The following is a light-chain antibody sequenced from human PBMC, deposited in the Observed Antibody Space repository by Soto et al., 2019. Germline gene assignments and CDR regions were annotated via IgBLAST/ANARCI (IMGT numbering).Light chain of an antibody. V-gene: IGLV2-14*03. CDR3: SSYTSSGTLV. CDR1: SSDVGGYKY. J-gene: IGLJ2*01. Sequence: QSVLTQPASVSGSPGQSITISCTGTSSDVGGYKYVSWYQQHPGKAPQLMVYDVSHRPSGVSNRFSGSKSGNTASLTISGLQAEDEADYYCSSYTSSGTLVFGGGTKLTVL. CDR2: DVS.